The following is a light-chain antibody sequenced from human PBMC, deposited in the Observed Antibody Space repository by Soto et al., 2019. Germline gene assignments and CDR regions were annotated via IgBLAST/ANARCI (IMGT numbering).Light chain of an antibody. Sequence: QSVLTQPPSVSAAPGQKVTISCSGTSSNIGNNYVSWYQQFPGTAPKLLIYANNKRPSGIPDRFSGSKSGTSATLGITGLQTGDEADYYCGAWDSSLSVYVFGTGTKLTVL. V-gene: IGLV1-51*01. J-gene: IGLJ1*01. CDR1: SSNIGNNY. CDR3: GAWDSSLSVYV. CDR2: ANN.